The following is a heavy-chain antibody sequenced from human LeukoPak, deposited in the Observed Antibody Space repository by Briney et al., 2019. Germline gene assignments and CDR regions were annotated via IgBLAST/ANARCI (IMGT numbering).Heavy chain of an antibody. CDR2: MNPNDGNT. CDR3: ARGFYYYGLDV. Sequence: ASVKVSCKASVYTFTRYDINWVRQAPGQEVEWMGWMNPNDGNTGYVQKFQRRVTMTRSTSIDTAYMELNTLTSDDTAAYYCARGFYYYGLDVWGQGTTVTVSS. J-gene: IGHJ6*02. CDR1: VYTFTRYD. V-gene: IGHV1-8*01.